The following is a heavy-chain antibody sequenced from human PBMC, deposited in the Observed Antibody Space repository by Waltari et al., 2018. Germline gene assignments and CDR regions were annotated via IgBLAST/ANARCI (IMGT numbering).Heavy chain of an antibody. V-gene: IGHV3-53*01. CDR2: VHDGGTI. CDR1: GHLGTSIG. CDR3: ARTDWYSFGS. D-gene: IGHD3-9*01. J-gene: IGHJ4*02. Sequence: EVQLVESGGRWIQPGGCLRLACAPAGHLGTSIGVAWVRQAPGKGLEWVSYVHDGGTIYYADSVKGRFTISRDVSKNVVHLQMNSLRAEDTAIYYCARTDWYSFGSWGQGTLVTVSS.